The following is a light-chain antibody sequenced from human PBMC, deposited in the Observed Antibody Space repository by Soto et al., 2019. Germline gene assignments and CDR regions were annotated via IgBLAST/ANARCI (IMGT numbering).Light chain of an antibody. V-gene: IGKV1-8*01. CDR1: QGISSY. Sequence: AIRMTQSPSSLSASTGDRVTITCRASQGISSYLAWYHQKPGKAPKLLIYAAYNLQSGVPSRFSGSGSGTDFTLTISCLQSEDFATYYCQQYYSYPRTFGQGTKVEIK. CDR3: QQYYSYPRT. J-gene: IGKJ1*01. CDR2: AAY.